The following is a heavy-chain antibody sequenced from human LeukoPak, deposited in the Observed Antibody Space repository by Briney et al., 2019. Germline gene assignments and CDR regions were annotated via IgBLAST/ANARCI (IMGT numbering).Heavy chain of an antibody. J-gene: IGHJ4*02. CDR1: GFTFSSYA. Sequence: GGSLRLSCAASGFTFSSYAMSWVRQAPGKGLEWVSAISGSGGSTYYADSVKGRFTISRDNSKNTLYLQMNSLRAEDTAVYYCAREFYVWGSYRYVHYFDYWGQGTLVTVSS. CDR3: AREFYVWGSYRYVHYFDY. CDR2: ISGSGGST. D-gene: IGHD3-16*02. V-gene: IGHV3-23*01.